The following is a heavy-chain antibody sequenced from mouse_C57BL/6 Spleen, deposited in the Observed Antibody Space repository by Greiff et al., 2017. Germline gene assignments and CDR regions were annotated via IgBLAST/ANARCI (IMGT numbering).Heavy chain of an antibody. Sequence: EVKLVESGGDLVKPGGSLKLSCAASGFTFSSYGMSWVRQTPDKRLEWVATISSGGSYTYYPASVKGRFTISRDNAKNTLYLQMSSLKAEDTAMYYCARRSNYEGFAYWGQGTLVTVSA. V-gene: IGHV5-6*02. CDR3: ARRSNYEGFAY. D-gene: IGHD2-5*01. CDR2: ISSGGSYT. CDR1: GFTFSSYG. J-gene: IGHJ3*01.